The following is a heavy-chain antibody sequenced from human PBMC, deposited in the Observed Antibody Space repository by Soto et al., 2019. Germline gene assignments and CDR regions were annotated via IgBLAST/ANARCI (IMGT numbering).Heavy chain of an antibody. V-gene: IGHV5-51*01. Sequence: GESLKISCKGSGYSFTSYWIGWVRQMPGKGLEWMGIIYPGDSDTRYSPSFQGQVTISADKSISTAYLQWSSLKASDTAMYYCARTVYSYCSGGSCLNWFDPWGQGTLVTVSS. CDR1: GYSFTSYW. CDR3: ARTVYSYCSGGSCLNWFDP. CDR2: IYPGDSDT. J-gene: IGHJ5*02. D-gene: IGHD2-15*01.